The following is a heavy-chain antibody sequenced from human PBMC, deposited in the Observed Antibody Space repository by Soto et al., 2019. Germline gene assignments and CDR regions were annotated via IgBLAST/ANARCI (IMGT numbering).Heavy chain of an antibody. V-gene: IGHV1-18*01. J-gene: IGHJ4*02. CDR3: AKTFGYSYAIDY. CDR1: GYTFTSYG. Sequence: QVQLVQSGAEVKKPGASVKVSCKASGYTFTSYGINWVRQAPGQGLEWMGWISAYNGNTTYAQKLQGRVTMTTDTSTSTADMELRSLTSDDTAVYFCAKTFGYSYAIDYWGQGTLVTVSS. D-gene: IGHD5-18*01. CDR2: ISAYNGNT.